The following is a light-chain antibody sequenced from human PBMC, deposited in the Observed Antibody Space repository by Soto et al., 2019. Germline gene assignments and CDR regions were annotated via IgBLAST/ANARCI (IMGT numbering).Light chain of an antibody. Sequence: EIVLTQSPGTLSLSPCERATLSCRASQSVSSSYLAWYQQKPGQAPRLLIYGASSGATGIPDRFSGSGAGTDFTLTISRLEREDFAVYYCQQYGGSPPYTFGQGTKLEIK. V-gene: IGKV3-20*01. J-gene: IGKJ2*01. CDR1: QSVSSSY. CDR2: GAS. CDR3: QQYGGSPPYT.